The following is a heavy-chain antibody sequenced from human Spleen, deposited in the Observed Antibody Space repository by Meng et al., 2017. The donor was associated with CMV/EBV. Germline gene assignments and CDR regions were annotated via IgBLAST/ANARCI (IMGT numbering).Heavy chain of an antibody. J-gene: IGHJ4*02. V-gene: IGHV3-48*04. D-gene: IGHD3-22*01. CDR1: GFTFSSYS. CDR2: MRHGDHTK. CDR3: ARASGAGGFYPWYFAY. Sequence: GESLKISCAASGFTFSSYSMNWVRQAPGKGLEWVSSMRHGDHTKNYADSVKGRFTISRHNGKNSLDLQMSSLRVEDTAVYYCARASGAGGFYPWYFAYWGQGTLVTVSS.